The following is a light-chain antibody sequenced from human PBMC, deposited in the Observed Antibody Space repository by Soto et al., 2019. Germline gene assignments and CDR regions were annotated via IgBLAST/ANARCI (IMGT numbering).Light chain of an antibody. J-gene: IGKJ3*01. V-gene: IGKV3-11*01. CDR1: QSVSSY. CDR3: QQRSKWPFT. Sequence: EIVLTQSPATLSLSPGERATLSCRASQSVSSYLAWYQQKPGQAPRLLIYDASNRATGIPARFSGSGSGTDFTLTISSLGPEDFAVYYCQQRSKWPFTFGPGTKVDIK. CDR2: DAS.